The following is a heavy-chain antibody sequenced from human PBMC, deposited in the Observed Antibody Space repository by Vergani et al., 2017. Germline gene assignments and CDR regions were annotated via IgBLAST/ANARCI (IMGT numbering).Heavy chain of an antibody. CDR1: GFTFSNYD. V-gene: IGHV3-30*02. J-gene: IGHJ4*02. CDR2: IQFYGSNQ. D-gene: IGHD3-16*01. Sequence: QVQLVESGGGVVQRGGSLRLSCATSGFTFSNYDMQWIRQGPGKGLEFVAFIQFYGSNQYYADSVKGRFTLSRDFSKNTLYLQMNSLRTDDTATYYCAKHFRGWGIDYWGQGTQVIVSS. CDR3: AKHFRGWGIDY.